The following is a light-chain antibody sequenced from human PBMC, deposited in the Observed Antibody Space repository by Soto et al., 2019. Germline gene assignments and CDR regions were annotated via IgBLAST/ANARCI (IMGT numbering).Light chain of an antibody. Sequence: QSALTQPPSVSGSPGQSVTISCTGTCSDVGSYNRLSWYQQPPGTAPKLIMYEVNTRPSGVPDRFSGSKSGSTASLTISGLQAEDEADYYCSLYISGSTYVFGTGTKLTVL. V-gene: IGLV2-18*01. J-gene: IGLJ1*01. CDR3: SLYISGSTYV. CDR2: EVN. CDR1: CSDVGSYNR.